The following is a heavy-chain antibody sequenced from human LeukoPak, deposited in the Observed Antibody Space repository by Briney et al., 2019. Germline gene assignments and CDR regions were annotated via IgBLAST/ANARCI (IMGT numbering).Heavy chain of an antibody. J-gene: IGHJ4*02. CDR1: GGSISSNSYF. V-gene: IGHV4-39*01. CDR2: IYYSGST. D-gene: IGHD1-1*01. CDR3: ARLWKNGPQTFDY. Sequence: PSETLSLTCTVSGGSISSNSYFWGWIRQPPGKELEWIGSIYYSGSTYYNPSLKSRVTISVDTSKNQFSLRLSSVTAADTAVYYCARLWKNGPQTFDYWGQGTLVTVSS.